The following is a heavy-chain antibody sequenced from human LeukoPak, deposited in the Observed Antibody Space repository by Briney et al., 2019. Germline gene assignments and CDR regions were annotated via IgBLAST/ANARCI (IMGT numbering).Heavy chain of an antibody. V-gene: IGHV1-69*04. J-gene: IGHJ4*02. CDR1: DYTFTSYG. CDR3: ARTHGYYDSSGYLGFDY. D-gene: IGHD3-22*01. Sequence: SVKVSCKGSDYTFTSYGISWVRQAPGQGLEWMGRIIPILGIANYAQKFQGRVTITADKSTSTAYMELSSLRSEDAAVYYCARTHGYYDSSGYLGFDYWGQGTLVTVSS. CDR2: IIPILGIA.